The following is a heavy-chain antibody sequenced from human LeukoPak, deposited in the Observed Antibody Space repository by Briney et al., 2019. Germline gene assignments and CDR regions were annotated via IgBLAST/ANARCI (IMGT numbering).Heavy chain of an antibody. V-gene: IGHV3-7*01. CDR2: IKQDGSEK. CDR1: GFTFSSSW. Sequence: GGSLRLSCAASGFTFSSSWMSWVRQAPGKGLEWVANIKQDGSEKYYVDSVKGRFTISRDNAKNSLYLQMNSLRVEDTAVYYCARDDYSSSFYWGQGTLVTVSS. D-gene: IGHD6-6*01. J-gene: IGHJ4*02. CDR3: ARDDYSSSFY.